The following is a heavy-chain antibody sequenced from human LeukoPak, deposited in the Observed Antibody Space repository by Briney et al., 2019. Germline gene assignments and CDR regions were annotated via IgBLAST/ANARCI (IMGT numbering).Heavy chain of an antibody. V-gene: IGHV1-18*01. CDR3: ARNQVGATSGTIDY. CDR2: ISAYNGNT. J-gene: IGHJ4*02. D-gene: IGHD1-26*01. CDR1: GYTFTSYG. Sequence: GASVKVSCKASGYTFTSYGISWVRQAPGQGLEWMGWISAYNGNTNYAQKLQGRVTITADKSTSTAYMELSSLRSEDTAVYYCARNQVGATSGTIDYWGQGTLVTVSS.